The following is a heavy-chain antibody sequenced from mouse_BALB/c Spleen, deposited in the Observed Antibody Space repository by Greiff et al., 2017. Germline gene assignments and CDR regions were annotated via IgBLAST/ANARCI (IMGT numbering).Heavy chain of an antibody. V-gene: IGHV5-6-5*01. CDR1: GFTFSSYA. CDR2: ISNGGST. Sequence: EVQGVESGGGLVKPGGSLKLSCAASGFTFSSYAMSWVRQTPEKRLEWVASISNGGSTYYPDSVKGRFTISRDNARNILYLQMSSLRSEDTAMYYCARNSYYFDYWGQGTTLTVSS. CDR3: ARNSYYFDY. J-gene: IGHJ2*01.